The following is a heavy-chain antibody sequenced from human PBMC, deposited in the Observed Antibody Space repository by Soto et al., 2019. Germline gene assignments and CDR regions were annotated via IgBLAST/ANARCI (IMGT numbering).Heavy chain of an antibody. CDR1: GFTFSSDA. V-gene: IGHV3-23*01. CDR2: ISGSGGST. CDR3: ENYADSGSYRVVEY. Sequence: PGWSLRLSCAASGFTFSSDAISLVRQAPGKGLEWGSAISGSGGSTYYADSVKGRFTISRDNTNKTLYLQMNSLRAEDTAVYYCENYADSGSYRVVEYWGQGTLVTVSS. J-gene: IGHJ4*02. D-gene: IGHD1-26*01.